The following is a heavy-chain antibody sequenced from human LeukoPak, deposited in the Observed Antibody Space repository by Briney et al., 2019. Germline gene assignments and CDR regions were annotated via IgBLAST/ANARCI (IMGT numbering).Heavy chain of an antibody. V-gene: IGHV5-51*01. CDR2: IYPGDSDT. Sequence: GESLKISCMGSGYSFTSYWIGWVRQMPGKGLEWMGIIYPGDSDTRYSPSFQGQVTISADKSISTAYLQWSSLKASDTAMYYCARRRTVADHYFDYWGQGTLVTVSS. CDR3: ARRRTVADHYFDY. D-gene: IGHD6-19*01. CDR1: GYSFTSYW. J-gene: IGHJ4*02.